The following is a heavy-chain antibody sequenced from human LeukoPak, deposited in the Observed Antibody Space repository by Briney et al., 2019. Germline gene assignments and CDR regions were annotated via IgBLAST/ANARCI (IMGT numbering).Heavy chain of an antibody. J-gene: IGHJ4*02. Sequence: SETLSLTCTVYSGSVSGYYWSWIRQPPGKGLEWIGNIYYSGSTNYNPSLKSRVTISVDTSKNQFSLNLSSVTAADTAVYYCARTAGYSSGWYGYWGQGTLVTVSS. CDR2: IYYSGST. CDR1: SGSVSGYY. V-gene: IGHV4-59*02. CDR3: ARTAGYSSGWYGY. D-gene: IGHD6-19*01.